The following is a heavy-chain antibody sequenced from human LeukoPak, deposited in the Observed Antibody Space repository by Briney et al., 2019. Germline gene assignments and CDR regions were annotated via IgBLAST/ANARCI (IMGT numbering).Heavy chain of an antibody. CDR3: ARSTAAEGPTHNWFDP. Sequence: SETLSLTCTVSGGSISSSYKYWGWVRQPPGRGLEWIGSIYYSGTTYYNPSLKSRVTISVDTSKNQFSLKLTSVTAADTAVYYCARSTAAEGPTHNWFDPWGQGTLVTVSS. CDR2: IYYSGTT. D-gene: IGHD6-13*01. CDR1: GGSISSSYKY. J-gene: IGHJ5*02. V-gene: IGHV4-39*01.